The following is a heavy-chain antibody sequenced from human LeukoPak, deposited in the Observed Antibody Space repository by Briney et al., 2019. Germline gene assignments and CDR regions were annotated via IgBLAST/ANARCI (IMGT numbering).Heavy chain of an antibody. J-gene: IGHJ6*03. CDR1: GGSFSGYY. D-gene: IGHD2-21*01. Sequence: PSETLSLTCAVYGGSFSGYYWSWIRQPPGKGLEWIGEINYSGSTNYNPSLKSRVTISVDTSKNHFSLKLSSVTAADTAVYYCARGLLMWYYYYMDVWGKGTTVTVSS. CDR3: ARGLLMWYYYYMDV. V-gene: IGHV4-34*01. CDR2: INYSGST.